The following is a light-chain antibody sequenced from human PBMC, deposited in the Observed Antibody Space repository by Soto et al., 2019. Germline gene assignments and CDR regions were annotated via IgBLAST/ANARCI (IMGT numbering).Light chain of an antibody. CDR2: AAS. V-gene: IGKV1-39*01. Sequence: DIPMTQSPSSLSASVGDRVTITCRASQSISSYLNWYQQKPGQAPKLLIYAASSLQSGVPSRFSGSGSGTDFTLTISSLQPEDFATYYCQQSYSTPYTFGQGTKLEIK. CDR3: QQSYSTPYT. J-gene: IGKJ2*01. CDR1: QSISSY.